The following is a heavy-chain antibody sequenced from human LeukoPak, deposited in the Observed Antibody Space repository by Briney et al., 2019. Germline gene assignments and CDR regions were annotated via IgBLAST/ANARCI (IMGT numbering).Heavy chain of an antibody. CDR1: GFTFGDYA. CDR2: IRSKTHGGAP. V-gene: IGHV3-49*04. Sequence: PGGSLRLSCTASGFTFGDYAFSWVRQAPGKGLQWVTFIRSKTHGGAPEYAAPVKGRFTVSRDDSKSIAYLQIDSLKTEDTAVYYCTRARYYGSASYYSDASDVWGQGTLVTVSS. J-gene: IGHJ3*01. D-gene: IGHD3-10*01. CDR3: TRARYYGSASYYSDASDV.